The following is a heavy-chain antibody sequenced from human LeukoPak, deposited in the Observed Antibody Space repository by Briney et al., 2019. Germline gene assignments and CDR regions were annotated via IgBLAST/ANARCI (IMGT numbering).Heavy chain of an antibody. CDR3: ARELAAAGIVFQH. CDR1: GGSISSGSYY. D-gene: IGHD6-13*01. J-gene: IGHJ1*01. V-gene: IGHV4-61*02. CDR2: IYTSGST. Sequence: SQTLSLTCTVSGGSISSGSYYWSWIRQPAGKGLEWIGRIYTSGSTNYNPSLKSRVTISVDTSKNQFSLKLSSVTAADTAVYYCARELAAAGIVFQHWGQGTLVTVSS.